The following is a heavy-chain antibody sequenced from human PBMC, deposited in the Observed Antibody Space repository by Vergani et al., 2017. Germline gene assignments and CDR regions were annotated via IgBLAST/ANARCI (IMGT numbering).Heavy chain of an antibody. J-gene: IGHJ4*02. CDR2: IGKDGINT. CDR1: EFTFSNFG. Sequence: QVQLVESAGGVIQPGGSLRLSCAASEFTFSNFGMHWIRQAPGKGLEWLAYIGKDGINTLYRDAEKGRFTVSRVNSKDILYLQMDSLRSDDTALYYGAKYLRDSTDGLPDSWGPGTLVIVFS. D-gene: IGHD2-21*02. CDR3: AKYLRDSTDGLPDS. V-gene: IGHV3-30*02.